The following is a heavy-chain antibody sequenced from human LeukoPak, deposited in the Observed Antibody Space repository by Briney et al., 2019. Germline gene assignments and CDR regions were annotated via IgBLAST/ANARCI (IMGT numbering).Heavy chain of an antibody. J-gene: IGHJ5*02. CDR2: INGDGSST. CDR1: GFTFSSYW. Sequence: PGGSLRLSCAASGFTFSSYWMNWARQAPGTGLVWVSRINGDGSSTSYADFVKGRFTISRDNAKNTLYLQMNSLRAEETAIYYCARDKGYSIDQWGQGTLVTVSS. CDR3: ARDKGYSIDQ. V-gene: IGHV3-74*01. D-gene: IGHD5-18*01.